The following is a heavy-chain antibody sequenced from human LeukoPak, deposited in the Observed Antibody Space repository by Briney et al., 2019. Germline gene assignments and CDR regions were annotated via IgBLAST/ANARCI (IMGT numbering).Heavy chain of an antibody. V-gene: IGHV1-18*01. CDR2: ISAYNGNT. D-gene: IGHD3-10*01. CDR3: ARVSYYYGSGSHSAFDP. J-gene: IGHJ5*02. Sequence: GASVKVSCKASGYTFTSYGISWVRQAPGQGLEWVGWISAYNGNTNYAQKLQGRVTMTTDTSTSTAYMELRSLRSDDTAVYYCARVSYYYGSGSHSAFDPWGQGTLVTVSS. CDR1: GYTFTSYG.